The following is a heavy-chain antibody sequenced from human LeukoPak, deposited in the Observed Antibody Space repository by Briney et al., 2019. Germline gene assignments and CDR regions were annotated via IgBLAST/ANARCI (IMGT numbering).Heavy chain of an antibody. CDR2: IYYSGGT. CDR1: GGSISSYY. V-gene: IGHV4-59*08. D-gene: IGHD3-16*01. CDR3: ARREIGPFFGVGYFDY. Sequence: SETLSLTCTVSGGSISSYYWSWIRQPPGKGLEWIGYIYYSGGTNYNPSLKSRVTISVDTSKNQFSLKLSSVTAADTAVYYCARREIGPFFGVGYFDYWGQGTLVTVSS. J-gene: IGHJ4*02.